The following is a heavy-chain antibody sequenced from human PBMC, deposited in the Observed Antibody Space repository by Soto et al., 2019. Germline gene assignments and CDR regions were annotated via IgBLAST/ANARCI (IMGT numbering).Heavy chain of an antibody. CDR1: GGTFSSYA. J-gene: IGHJ6*02. Sequence: SVKVSCKASGGTFSSYATSWVRQAPGQGPEWMGGIIPIFGTANYAQKFQGRVTITADESTSTAYMELSSLRSEETAVYYCARELETGTILFNTCYYGMDVWGAGTKVPV. D-gene: IGHD1-7*01. CDR3: ARELETGTILFNTCYYGMDV. CDR2: IIPIFGTA. V-gene: IGHV1-69*13.